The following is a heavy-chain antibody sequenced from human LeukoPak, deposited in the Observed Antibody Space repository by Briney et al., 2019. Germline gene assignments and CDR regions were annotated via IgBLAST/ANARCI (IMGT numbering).Heavy chain of an antibody. CDR3: ARAPQYDFWSAYSYYYYGMDV. Sequence: GGSLRLSCAASGFTVSSNYMSWVRQAPGKGLEWVSVIYSGGSTYYADSVKGRFTISRDNSKNTLYLQMNSLRAEDTAVYYCARAPQYDFWSAYSYYYYGMDVWGQGTTVTVSS. D-gene: IGHD3-3*01. J-gene: IGHJ6*02. V-gene: IGHV3-53*01. CDR2: IYSGGST. CDR1: GFTVSSNY.